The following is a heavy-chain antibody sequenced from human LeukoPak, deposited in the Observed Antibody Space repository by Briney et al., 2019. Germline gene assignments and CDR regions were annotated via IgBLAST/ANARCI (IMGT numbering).Heavy chain of an antibody. Sequence: ASVKVPCKASGYTFTSFVISRVRQAPGQGLEWMGWISAFNGNTNYAQKLQGRITMTTDTSTSTVYMELRSLRSDDTAVYYCARGGTVVDTANPFDFWGQGTLVTVSS. J-gene: IGHJ4*02. V-gene: IGHV1-18*01. CDR1: GYTFTSFV. D-gene: IGHD5-18*01. CDR3: ARGGTVVDTANPFDF. CDR2: ISAFNGNT.